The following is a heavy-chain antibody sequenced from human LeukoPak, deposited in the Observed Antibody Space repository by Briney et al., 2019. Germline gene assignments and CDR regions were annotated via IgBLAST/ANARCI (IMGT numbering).Heavy chain of an antibody. CDR1: GFIFSDNY. J-gene: IGHJ4*02. CDR3: TRCTGSYSYYFDY. CDR2: ISPSGSTI. V-gene: IGHV3-11*04. D-gene: IGHD1-26*01. Sequence: GGSLRLSCAASGFIFSDNYMTWIRQAPGKGLEWVSYISPSGSTIFYADSVKGRFTISRDNSKKSLYLEVHSLRAEDTAVYFCTRCTGSYSYYFDYWGQGSLVTVSS.